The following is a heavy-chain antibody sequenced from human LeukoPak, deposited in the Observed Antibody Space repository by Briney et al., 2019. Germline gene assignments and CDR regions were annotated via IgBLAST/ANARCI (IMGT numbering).Heavy chain of an antibody. D-gene: IGHD1-26*01. V-gene: IGHV3-13*01. J-gene: IGHJ4*02. CDR2: FGIAGDT. CDR1: GLIFTDYD. CDR3: VRTNGGTYYDY. Sequence: GSLRLSCAASGLIFTDYDLHWVRQPPGKGLEWVSVFGIAGDTYYADSVKGRFTISRDVAKNSLYLQMNNLRAGDTAVYYCVRTNGGTYYDYWGQGTLVSAYS.